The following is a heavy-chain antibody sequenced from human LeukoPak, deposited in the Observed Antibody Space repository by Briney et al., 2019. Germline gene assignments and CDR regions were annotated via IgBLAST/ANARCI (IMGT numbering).Heavy chain of an antibody. CDR3: ARLVYYYDSSGFDY. CDR1: GGSISSYY. Sequence: PSETLSLTRTVSGGSISSYYWSWIRQPPGKGLEWIGYIYYSGSTNYNPSLKGRVTISVDTSKNQFSLKLSSVTAADTAVYYCARLVYYYDSSGFDYWGQGTLVTVSS. D-gene: IGHD3-22*01. J-gene: IGHJ4*02. CDR2: IYYSGST. V-gene: IGHV4-59*08.